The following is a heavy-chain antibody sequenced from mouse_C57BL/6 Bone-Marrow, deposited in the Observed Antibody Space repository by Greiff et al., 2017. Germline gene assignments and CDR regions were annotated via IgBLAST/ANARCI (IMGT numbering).Heavy chain of an antibody. D-gene: IGHD1-1*01. Sequence: VQLKESGAALARPAASVKLSCQASGYTFTSSGISWVKQRTGQGLEWIGEIYPRSGNTYYNEKFKGKATLTADKSSSTAYMELRSLTSEDSAVYFCARSLLLFAYWGQGALVTVSA. CDR2: IYPRSGNT. J-gene: IGHJ3*01. V-gene: IGHV1-81*01. CDR3: ARSLLLFAY. CDR1: GYTFTSSG.